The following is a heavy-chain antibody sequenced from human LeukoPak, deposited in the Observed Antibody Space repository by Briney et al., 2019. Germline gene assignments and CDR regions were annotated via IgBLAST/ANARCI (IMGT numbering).Heavy chain of an antibody. CDR2: IYTTGST. CDR3: ARATLFGVVII. Sequence: SETLSLTCIVSGGSISNYYWSWLRQPPGKGLEWIGHIYTTGSTNYNPSLKSRVTMSVDTSKNQFSLKLSSVTAADTAVYYCARATLFGVVIIWGQGTLVTVSS. J-gene: IGHJ4*02. V-gene: IGHV4-4*07. D-gene: IGHD3-3*01. CDR1: GGSISNYY.